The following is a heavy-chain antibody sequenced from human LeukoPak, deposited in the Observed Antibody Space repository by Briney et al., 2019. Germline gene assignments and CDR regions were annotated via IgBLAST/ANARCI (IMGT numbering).Heavy chain of an antibody. V-gene: IGHV1-2*02. Sequence: ASVKVSCKASGYTFTGYYMHWVRQAPGQGLEWMGWINPNSGGTNYAQKFQGRVTMTRDTSISTAYMELSRLRSDDTAVYYCARAPSYYYDSSGYYHPLALFDYWGQGTLVTVSS. CDR3: ARAPSYYYDSSGYYHPLALFDY. D-gene: IGHD3-22*01. CDR1: GYTFTGYY. CDR2: INPNSGGT. J-gene: IGHJ4*02.